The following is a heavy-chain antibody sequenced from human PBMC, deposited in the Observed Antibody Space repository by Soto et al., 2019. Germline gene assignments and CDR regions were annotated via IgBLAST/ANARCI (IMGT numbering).Heavy chain of an antibody. Sequence: GESLKISCKGSGYSFAGYWITWVRQKPGKGLEWIGRIDPSDSQTYYSPSFRGHVTISVTKSITTVFLQWSSLRASDTAMYYCARQIYDSDTGPNFQYYFDSWGQGTPVTVSS. CDR3: ARQIYDSDTGPNFQYYFDS. D-gene: IGHD3-22*01. CDR2: IDPSDSQT. J-gene: IGHJ4*02. CDR1: GYSFAGYW. V-gene: IGHV5-10-1*01.